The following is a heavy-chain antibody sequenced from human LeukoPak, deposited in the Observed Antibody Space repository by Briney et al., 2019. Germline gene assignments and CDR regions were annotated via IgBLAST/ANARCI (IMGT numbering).Heavy chain of an antibody. Sequence: GGSLRLSCAASGFTFSSYSMNWVRLAPEKGLEWVSSISSSSRYIYFADSLKGRFTISRDNAKNSLYLQMNSLRAEDTAVYYCARVLEAASFDYWGQGILVTVSS. J-gene: IGHJ4*02. D-gene: IGHD6-25*01. CDR3: ARVLEAASFDY. CDR2: ISSSSRYI. V-gene: IGHV3-21*01. CDR1: GFTFSSYS.